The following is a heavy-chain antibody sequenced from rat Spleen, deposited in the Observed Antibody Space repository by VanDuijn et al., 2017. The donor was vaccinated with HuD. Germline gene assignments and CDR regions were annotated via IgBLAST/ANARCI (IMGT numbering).Heavy chain of an antibody. CDR2: MRFNGDP. V-gene: IGHV2-63*01. J-gene: IGHJ3*01. CDR3: TRDRSYWGSYYPGGFAY. D-gene: IGHD1-12*02. CDR1: GFSLTSNG. Sequence: QVQLKESGPGLVQPSQTLSLTCTVSGFSLTSNGVSWVRQPPGRGLEWMGRMRFNGDPSYNSALRSRLSITRDTSKSQVFLKMNSLQTEDTATYFCTRDRSYWGSYYPGGFAYWGQGTLVIVSS.